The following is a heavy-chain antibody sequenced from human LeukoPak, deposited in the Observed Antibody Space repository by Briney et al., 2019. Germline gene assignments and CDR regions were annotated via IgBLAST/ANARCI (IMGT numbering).Heavy chain of an antibody. D-gene: IGHD3-3*01. CDR2: IKQDGSEK. CDR1: GFTFSSYW. V-gene: IGHV3-7*01. CDR3: ARDGLRDFWSGYNFDY. Sequence: GGSLRLSCAASGFTFSSYWMTWVRQAPGKGLEWVANIKQDGSEKYYVDSVKGRFTISRDNAKNSLYLQMNSLRAEDTAVYYCARDGLRDFWSGYNFDYWGQGTLVTVSS. J-gene: IGHJ4*02.